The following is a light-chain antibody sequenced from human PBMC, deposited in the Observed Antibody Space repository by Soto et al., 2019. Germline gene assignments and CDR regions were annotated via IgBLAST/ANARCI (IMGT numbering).Light chain of an antibody. J-gene: IGKJ4*01. CDR3: QQLKSYPQT. CDR1: QGISSY. V-gene: IGKV1-9*01. CDR2: AAS. Sequence: DIQLTQSPSFLSASVGDRVTITCRTSQGISSYLAWYQQKSGKAPKLLIYAASTLQSGVPPRFSGSVSGTEFTLTISSLQPEDFATYYCQQLKSYPQTFGGGTKVDIK.